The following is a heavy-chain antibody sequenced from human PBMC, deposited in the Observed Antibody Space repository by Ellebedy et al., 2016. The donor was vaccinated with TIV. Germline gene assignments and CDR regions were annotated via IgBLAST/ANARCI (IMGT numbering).Heavy chain of an antibody. J-gene: IGHJ5*02. CDR3: ARDKPGGDNWFNP. CDR2: INPANGET. V-gene: IGHV1-3*01. CDR1: GYIVTNHA. D-gene: IGHD3-16*01. Sequence: AASVKVSCKASGYIVTNHAVHWVRQAPGQSFEWMGWINPANGETRYSQKFLGRVTITSDTSATTVYMELSSLRSEDTAVYFCARDKPGGDNWFNPWGQGTLVTVSS.